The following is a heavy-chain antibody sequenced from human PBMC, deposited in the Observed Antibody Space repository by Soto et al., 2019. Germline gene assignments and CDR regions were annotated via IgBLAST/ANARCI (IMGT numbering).Heavy chain of an antibody. Sequence: GGSLRLSCAASRLTFGRYAMSWVRQAPGKGLEWVSGISGRGTSTYYADSVKGRFTISRDNSNNTLYLQMDNLRAEDTAVYYCAKAFYREEDGYNSFDYWGQGTMVTVSS. J-gene: IGHJ4*02. V-gene: IGHV3-23*01. CDR1: RLTFGRYA. D-gene: IGHD2-21*01. CDR2: ISGRGTST. CDR3: AKAFYREEDGYNSFDY.